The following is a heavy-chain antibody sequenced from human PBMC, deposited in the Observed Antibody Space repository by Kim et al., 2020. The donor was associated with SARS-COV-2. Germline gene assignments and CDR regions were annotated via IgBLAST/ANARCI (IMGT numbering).Heavy chain of an antibody. Sequence: NYGQKVQGWVTMTRDTSISTAYMGLSRLRSDDTAVYYCARAPRDAEYFQHWGQGTLVTVSS. CDR3: ARAPRDAEYFQH. V-gene: IGHV1-2*04. J-gene: IGHJ1*01.